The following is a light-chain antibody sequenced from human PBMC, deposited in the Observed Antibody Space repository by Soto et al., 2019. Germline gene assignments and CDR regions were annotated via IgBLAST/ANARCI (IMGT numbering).Light chain of an antibody. Sequence: EIVLTQSPATLSVSPGERATLSCRASQSITRNLAWYQQSPGQAPRLLIYGASTRANGIPARFSGSGSGTELTLTINSLQSEDFAVYDCQQYNNWPMWTFGQGTKVDIK. CDR3: QQYNNWPMWT. CDR2: GAS. CDR1: QSITRN. V-gene: IGKV3-15*01. J-gene: IGKJ1*01.